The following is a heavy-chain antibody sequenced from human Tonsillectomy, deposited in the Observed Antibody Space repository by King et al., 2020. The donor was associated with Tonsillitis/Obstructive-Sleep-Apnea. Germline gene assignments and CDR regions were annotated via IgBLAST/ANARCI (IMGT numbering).Heavy chain of an antibody. D-gene: IGHD6-13*01. CDR1: GFTFSDYY. J-gene: IGHJ6*03. CDR2: ISSSSSYT. Sequence: VQLVESGGGLVKPGGSLRLSCAASGFTFSDYYMSWIRQAPGKGLEWVSYISSSSSYTNYADSVKGRFTISRDNAKNSLYLQMNSLRAEDTAVYYCAREEQLDSDDYYYYYMDVWGKGTTVTVSS. V-gene: IGHV3-11*05. CDR3: AREEQLDSDDYYYYYMDV.